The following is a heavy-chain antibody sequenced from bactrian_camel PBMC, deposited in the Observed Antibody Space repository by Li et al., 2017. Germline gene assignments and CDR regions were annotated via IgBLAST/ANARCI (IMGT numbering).Heavy chain of an antibody. D-gene: IGHD3*01. J-gene: IGHJ4*01. CDR2: ISSSGGST. V-gene: IGHV3S40*01. CDR1: GFTFSTHA. CDR3: TTGYGRYGLHGLSDGP. Sequence: VQLVESGGGLVQPGGSQVLSCAASGFTFSTHAMSWVRQAPGKGLEWVSLISSSGGSTLYADSAKGRFTISRDNAKNTINLELNNLQTEDTAMYYCTTGYGRYGLHGLSDGPRGQGTQVTVS.